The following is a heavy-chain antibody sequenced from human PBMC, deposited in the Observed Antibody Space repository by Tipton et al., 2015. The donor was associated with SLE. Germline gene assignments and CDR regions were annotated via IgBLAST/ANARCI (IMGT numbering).Heavy chain of an antibody. CDR1: GGSISSNY. V-gene: IGHV4-59*12. J-gene: IGHJ4*02. CDR3: ARPYGNY. D-gene: IGHD4-17*01. CDR2: ISYGGGT. Sequence: TLSLTCSVSGGSISSNYWIWIRQPPGKGLEWIGYISYGGGTNYNPSLRSRVTLSVDTSQNQFSLTLTSVTAADTAIYYCARPYGNYWGQGKLVTVSS.